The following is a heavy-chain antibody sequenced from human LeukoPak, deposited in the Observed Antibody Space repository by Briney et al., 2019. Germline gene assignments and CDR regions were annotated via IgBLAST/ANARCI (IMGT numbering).Heavy chain of an antibody. V-gene: IGHV3-30*03. CDR1: GFXFSRYG. CDR3: ARGKDSSGYLDN. J-gene: IGHJ4*02. Sequence: GRSLRLSCAASGFXFSRYGMHWVRQAPDKGLEWVAVISYDGSNRYYADSVKGRFTISRDNSKNTLYLQMNSLRAEDTAVYYCARGKDSSGYLDNWGQGILVTVSS. CDR2: ISYDGSNR. D-gene: IGHD3-22*01.